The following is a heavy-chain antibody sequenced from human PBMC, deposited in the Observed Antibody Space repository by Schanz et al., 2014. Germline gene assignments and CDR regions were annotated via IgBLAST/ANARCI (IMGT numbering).Heavy chain of an antibody. J-gene: IGHJ6*02. CDR1: GYTFTSDS. Sequence: QVQLVQSGAEVKKPGASVKVSCKASGYTFTSDSMHWVRQAPGQGLEWMGRIIPVLAIADYAQKFQGRVTITADKSPSTASMELSSLRSEDTAVYYCARGPSQGYSYGHNIGAYYYGMDVWGQGTTVTVSS. CDR3: ARGPSQGYSYGHNIGAYYYGMDV. CDR2: IIPVLAIA. V-gene: IGHV1-69*09. D-gene: IGHD5-18*01.